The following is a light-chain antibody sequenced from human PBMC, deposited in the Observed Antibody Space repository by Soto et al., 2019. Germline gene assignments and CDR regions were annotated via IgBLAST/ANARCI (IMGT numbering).Light chain of an antibody. CDR3: QEYGSSPWT. CDR1: QSVSSSY. Sequence: EIVLTQSPGTLSLSPGERATLSCRASQSVSSSYLAWYQQKPGQPPRLLIYGASSRATGIPDSLSGSGSGTVFALTISRLEPVDFAVYYCQEYGSSPWTFGAGTKVEIK. V-gene: IGKV3-20*01. J-gene: IGKJ1*01. CDR2: GAS.